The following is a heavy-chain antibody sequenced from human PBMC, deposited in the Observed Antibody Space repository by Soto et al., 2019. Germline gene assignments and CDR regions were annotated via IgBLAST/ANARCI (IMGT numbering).Heavy chain of an antibody. J-gene: IGHJ4*02. CDR3: GTESAVAGTFDY. Sequence: EVQLLESGGGLVQPGGSLRLSCAASGFTFSSYAMSWVRQAPGKGLEWVSASRGSGGSAYYADSVKGRFTISRDNSKNTLYLQMNSLRAGDTAVYYCGTESAVAGTFDYWGQGSLLTVSS. D-gene: IGHD6-19*01. CDR1: GFTFSSYA. V-gene: IGHV3-23*01. CDR2: SRGSGGSA.